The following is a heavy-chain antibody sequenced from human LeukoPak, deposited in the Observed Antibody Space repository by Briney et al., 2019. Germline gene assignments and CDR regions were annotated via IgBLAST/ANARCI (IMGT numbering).Heavy chain of an antibody. Sequence: PGGSLRLSCAASGFAFSNYAMSWVRQAPGKGLEWVSAISGSGGSTYYADSVKGRFTISRDNSKNTLYLQMNSLRAEDTAVYYCAKDLTIFGVVNPPPYYFDYWGQGTLVTVSS. CDR2: ISGSGGST. V-gene: IGHV3-23*01. D-gene: IGHD3-3*01. CDR1: GFAFSNYA. J-gene: IGHJ4*02. CDR3: AKDLTIFGVVNPPPYYFDY.